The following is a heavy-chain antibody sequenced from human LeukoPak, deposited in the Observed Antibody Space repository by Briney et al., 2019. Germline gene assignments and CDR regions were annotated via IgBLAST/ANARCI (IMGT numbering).Heavy chain of an antibody. J-gene: IGHJ6*03. D-gene: IGHD3-10*01. CDR2: IIPIFGTA. CDR1: GYTFTSYD. CDR3: ARGGRDNYYYYMDV. Sequence: GASVKVSCKASGYTFTSYDISWVRQAPGQGLEWMGGIIPIFGTANYAQKFQGRVTITTDESTSTAYMELSSLRSEDTAVYYCARGGRDNYYYYMDVWGKGTTVTVSS. V-gene: IGHV1-69*05.